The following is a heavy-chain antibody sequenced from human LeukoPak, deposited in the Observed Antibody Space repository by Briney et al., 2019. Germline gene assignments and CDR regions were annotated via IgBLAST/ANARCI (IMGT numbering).Heavy chain of an antibody. V-gene: IGHV1-8*01. CDR2: MNPNNDNA. D-gene: IGHD6-25*01. J-gene: IGHJ3*01. CDR3: ARAAAGGDDPFDV. Sequence: MNPNNDNAGSAQKFQGRVTMTRDTSINTAYMELSSLRSDDTGVYYCARAAAGGDDPFDVWGQGSLIIVSS.